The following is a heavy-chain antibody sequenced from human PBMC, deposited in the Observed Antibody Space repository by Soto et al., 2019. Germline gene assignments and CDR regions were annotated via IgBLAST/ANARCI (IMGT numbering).Heavy chain of an antibody. CDR2: LYGNGGGV. CDR3: GRDAVPSDGIWLAHD. D-gene: IGHD2-2*01. V-gene: IGHV3-23*01. J-gene: IGHJ4*02. CDR1: GFTFSDYA. Sequence: PGGSLRLSCAASGFTFSDYAIIWIRQVPGKGLQWVSGLYGNGGGVHYADSVKGRFTISRDNSAYSAYLQMNNLRVEHTAVYYCGRDAVPSDGIWLAHDWGQGTVVTVSS.